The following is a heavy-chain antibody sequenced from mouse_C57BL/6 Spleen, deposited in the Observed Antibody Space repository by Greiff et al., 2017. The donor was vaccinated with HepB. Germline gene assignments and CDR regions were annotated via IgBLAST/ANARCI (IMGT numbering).Heavy chain of an antibody. CDR1: GYTFTSYW. V-gene: IGHV1-52*01. CDR2: IDPSDSET. J-gene: IGHJ4*01. D-gene: IGHD1-3*01. Sequence: QVQLQQPGAELVRPGSSVKLSCKASGYTFTSYWMHWVKQRPIQGLEWIGNIDPSDSETHYNQKFKDKATLTVDKSSSTAYMQLSSLTSEDSAVYYCARSSPGNYAMDYWGQGTSVSVSS. CDR3: ARSSPGNYAMDY.